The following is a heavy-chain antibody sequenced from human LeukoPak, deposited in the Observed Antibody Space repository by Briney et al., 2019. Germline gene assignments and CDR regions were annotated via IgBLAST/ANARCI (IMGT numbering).Heavy chain of an antibody. Sequence: PGGSLRLSCAASGFIVSGTYMTWVRQAPGKGLECVSIIYSGGDTYYTDSVKGRFPVSRDNSKNTLYLQMNSLRVDDTAVYYCARGSCSNIRCHDAFDIWGQGTMVTVSS. V-gene: IGHV3-53*01. CDR1: GFIVSGTY. D-gene: IGHD2-2*01. J-gene: IGHJ3*02. CDR3: ARGSCSNIRCHDAFDI. CDR2: IYSGGDT.